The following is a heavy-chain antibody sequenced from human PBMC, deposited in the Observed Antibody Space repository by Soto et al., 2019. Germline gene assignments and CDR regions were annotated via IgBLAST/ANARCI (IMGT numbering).Heavy chain of an antibody. CDR2: ISGSGEMT. Sequence: GGSLRLSCAASGFTFRVDAMSWVRQAPGKGLEWVSSISGSGEMTHYAESVKGWFTISRDNSKNTLYLQMESLRAEDTALYYCARSEMTYNWNDWGQGTLVTVSS. J-gene: IGHJ4*02. CDR3: ARSEMTYNWND. D-gene: IGHD1-1*01. CDR1: GFTFRVDA. V-gene: IGHV3-23*01.